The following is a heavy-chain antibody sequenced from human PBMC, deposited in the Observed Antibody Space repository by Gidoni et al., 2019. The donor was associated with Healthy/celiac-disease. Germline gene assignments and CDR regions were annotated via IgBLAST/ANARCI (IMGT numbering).Heavy chain of an antibody. CDR3: ARHPSSYDYVWGSYGIDY. CDR1: GYSFTSYW. V-gene: IGHV5-10-1*01. Sequence: EVQLVQSGAEVKKPGESLRISCKGSGYSFTSYWISWVRQMPGKGLEWMGRIDPSDSYTNYSPSFQGHVTISADKSISTAYLQWSSLKASDTAMYYCARHPSSYDYVWGSYGIDYWGQGTLVTVSS. D-gene: IGHD3-16*01. J-gene: IGHJ4*02. CDR2: IDPSDSYT.